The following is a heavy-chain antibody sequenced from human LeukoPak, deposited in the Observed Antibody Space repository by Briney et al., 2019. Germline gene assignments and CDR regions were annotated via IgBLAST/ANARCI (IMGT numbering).Heavy chain of an antibody. Sequence: PSETLSLTCTVSGVSVGSGDYFWSWIRQPPGKGLEWIGYIYYSGSTYYKPSLRSRVTISIDTSKNQFSLKLTSVTAADTAVYYCARVPGNYDFMTGLNWFDPWGQGTLVTVSS. CDR3: ARVPGNYDFMTGLNWFDP. V-gene: IGHV4-30-4*08. D-gene: IGHD3-9*01. CDR1: GVSVGSGDYF. J-gene: IGHJ5*02. CDR2: IYYSGST.